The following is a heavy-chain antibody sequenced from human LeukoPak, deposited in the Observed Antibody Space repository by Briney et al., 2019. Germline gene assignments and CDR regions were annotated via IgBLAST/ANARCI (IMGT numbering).Heavy chain of an antibody. CDR3: ARTIGSSGWYRSGAAFDI. D-gene: IGHD6-19*01. V-gene: IGHV3-7*01. CDR1: GFTFSSYW. CDR2: IKQDGSEK. J-gene: IGHJ3*02. Sequence: GGSLRLSCAASGFTFSSYWMHWVRQAPGKGLEWVANIKQDGSEKYYVDSVKGRFTISRDNAKNSLYLQMNSLRAEDTAVYYCARTIGSSGWYRSGAAFDIWGQGTMVTVSS.